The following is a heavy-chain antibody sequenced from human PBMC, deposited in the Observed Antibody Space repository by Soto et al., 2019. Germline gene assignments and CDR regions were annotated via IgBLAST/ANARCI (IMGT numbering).Heavy chain of an antibody. Sequence: SQTLSLTCAISGDSVSSNSAAWNWIRQSPSRGLEWLGRTYYRSKWYNDYAVSVKSRITINPDTSKNQFSLQLNSVTPEDTAVYYCARGRRTVVVPAATRQNWFDPWGQGTLVTVSS. J-gene: IGHJ5*02. V-gene: IGHV6-1*01. CDR2: TYYRSKWYN. D-gene: IGHD2-2*01. CDR1: GDSVSSNSAA. CDR3: ARGRRTVVVPAATRQNWFDP.